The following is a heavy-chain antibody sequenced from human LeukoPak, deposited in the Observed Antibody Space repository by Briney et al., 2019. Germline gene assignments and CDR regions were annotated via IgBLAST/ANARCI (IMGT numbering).Heavy chain of an antibody. CDR2: INPDGRDT. D-gene: IGHD2-21*02. CDR1: GFTFSTYT. CDR3: TSWGDTTAEYFQR. V-gene: IGHV3-7*01. Sequence: GGSLRLSCAASGFTFSTYTMSWVRQAPGKGLEWVAHINPDGRDTYYVDSVKGRFTISRDNAQNSMYLQMNSLRVEDTAVYYCTSWGDTTAEYFQRWGQGTLVTVSS. J-gene: IGHJ1*01.